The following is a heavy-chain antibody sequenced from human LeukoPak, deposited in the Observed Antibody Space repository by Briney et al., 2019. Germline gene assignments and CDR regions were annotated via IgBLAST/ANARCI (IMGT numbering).Heavy chain of an antibody. CDR1: GGTFSINA. Sequence: GASVKVSCKASGGTFSINAISWVRQAPGQGPEWMGRIIPILGTAEYAEKFQGRVTITADKSTTTAYMELSSLKSEDTALYFCARGKGFVGHFDSWGQGTLVTVSS. J-gene: IGHJ4*02. CDR2: IIPILGTA. CDR3: ARGKGFVGHFDS. V-gene: IGHV1-69*04. D-gene: IGHD2-15*01.